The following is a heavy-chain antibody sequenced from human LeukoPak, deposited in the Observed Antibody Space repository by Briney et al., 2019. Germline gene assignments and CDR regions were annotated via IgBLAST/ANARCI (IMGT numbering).Heavy chain of an antibody. CDR1: GDSISSGDYY. J-gene: IGHJ4*02. CDR3: ARASRDFDY. V-gene: IGHV4-61*02. Sequence: SQTLSLTCTVSGDSISSGDYYWSWIRQPAGKGLEWIGRISSSGSTNYNPSLKSRVTISVDTSKNQFSLKLSSVTAADTAVYYCARASRDFDYWGQGTLVTVSS. CDR2: ISSSGST.